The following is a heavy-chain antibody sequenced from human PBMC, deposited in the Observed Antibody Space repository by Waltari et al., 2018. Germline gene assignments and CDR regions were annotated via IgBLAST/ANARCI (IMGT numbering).Heavy chain of an antibody. CDR3: ARHWKKSGYRFDP. V-gene: IGHV4-39*01. D-gene: IGHD5-12*01. Sequence: QLQLQESGPGLVKPSETLSLTCPVSGGSISSSPYYWGWIRQSPGKGLEWIWNIYYTGSTYYNPTLKSRVTISGDMSKNQFSLKLSSVTAADTAVYYCARHWKKSGYRFDPWGRGTLVTVSS. CDR1: GGSISSSPYY. CDR2: IYYTGST. J-gene: IGHJ5*02.